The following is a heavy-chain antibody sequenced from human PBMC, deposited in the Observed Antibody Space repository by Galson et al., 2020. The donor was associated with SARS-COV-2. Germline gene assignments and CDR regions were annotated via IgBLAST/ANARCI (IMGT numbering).Heavy chain of an antibody. CDR1: GGTFSSYA. CDR3: ARGLEVGYCSGGSCYDDMDV. V-gene: IGHV1-69*10. CDR2: IIPIIGIA. Sequence: SVKVSCKASGGTFSSYAIRWVRQAPGQGLEWMGGIIPIIGIANYAQKFQGRVTITADKSTSTAYMELSSLRSEDTAVYYCARGLEVGYCSGGSCYDDMDVWGKGTTVTVSS. D-gene: IGHD2-15*01. J-gene: IGHJ6*03.